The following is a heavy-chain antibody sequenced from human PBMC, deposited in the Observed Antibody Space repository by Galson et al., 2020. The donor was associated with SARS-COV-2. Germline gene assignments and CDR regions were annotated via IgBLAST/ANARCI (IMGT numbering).Heavy chain of an antibody. J-gene: IGHJ4*02. D-gene: IGHD2-2*01. CDR1: GFTFSSYW. Sequence: GGSLRLSCAASGFTFSSYWMSWVRQAPEKGLEWVANIKQDGSEKYYVDSVKGRFTISRDNAKNSLYLQMNSLRAEDTAVYYCARAPYQPPFDYWGQGTLVTVSS. CDR2: IKQDGSEK. V-gene: IGHV3-7*01. CDR3: ARAPYQPPFDY.